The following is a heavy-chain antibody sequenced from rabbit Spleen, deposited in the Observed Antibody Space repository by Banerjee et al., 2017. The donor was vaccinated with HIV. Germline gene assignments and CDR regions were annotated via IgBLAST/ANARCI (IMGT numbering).Heavy chain of an antibody. J-gene: IGHJ6*01. D-gene: IGHD8-1*01. CDR1: GFSFSNKA. V-gene: IGHV1S47*01. CDR2: IEPIFGIT. CDR3: ARDGTGGSYFAL. Sequence: QEQLVEYGGDLVQPGASLTLTCTASGFSFSNKAVMCWVRQAPGKGLEWIGYIEPIFGITYYANWVNGRFSISRENAQNTVFLQMTSLTAADTATYFCARDGTGGSYFALWGPGTLVTVS.